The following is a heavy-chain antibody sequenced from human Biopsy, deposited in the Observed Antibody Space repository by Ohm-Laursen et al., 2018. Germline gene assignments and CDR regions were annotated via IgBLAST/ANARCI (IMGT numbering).Heavy chain of an antibody. CDR2: FRFEDRT. CDR3: ALGGGSYVNFDY. CDR1: GAFINNYF. Sequence: TLSLTCTVSGAFINNYFWTWIRQPPGKGLEWIGYFRFEDRTSYNSSLKSRVTISADTSKNQFSLRLSSVTAADTAVYYCALGGGSYVNFDYWGQGTLVTVSS. J-gene: IGHJ4*02. D-gene: IGHD1-26*01. V-gene: IGHV4-59*01.